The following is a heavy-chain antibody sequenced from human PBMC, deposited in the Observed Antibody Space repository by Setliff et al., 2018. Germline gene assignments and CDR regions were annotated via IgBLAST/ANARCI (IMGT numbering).Heavy chain of an antibody. CDR2: ISAYNGNT. V-gene: IGHV1-18*01. CDR3: ARDLVDYNGLGSYYSAY. CDR1: GYTFTSYG. D-gene: IGHD3-10*01. Sequence: ASVKVSCKASGYTFTSYGINWVRQAPGQGLEWMGWISAYNGNTNYAQKLQGRVTMTTDTSTSTTHMELRSLRSDDTAVYYCARDLVDYNGLGSYYSAYWGQGTLVTVSS. J-gene: IGHJ4*02.